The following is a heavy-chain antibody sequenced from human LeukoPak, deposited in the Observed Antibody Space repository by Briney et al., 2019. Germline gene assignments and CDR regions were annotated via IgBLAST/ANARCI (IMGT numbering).Heavy chain of an antibody. D-gene: IGHD5-18*01. CDR1: GFTFSSYG. V-gene: IGHV3-33*01. J-gene: IGHJ4*02. CDR2: IWYDGSNK. CDR3: ARGTAMVSAPDY. Sequence: PGGSLRLSCAASGFTFSSYGMHWVRQAPGKGQEWVAVIWYDGSNKYYADSVKGRFTISRDNSKNTLYLQMNSLRAEDTAVYYCARGTAMVSAPDYWGQGTLVTVSS.